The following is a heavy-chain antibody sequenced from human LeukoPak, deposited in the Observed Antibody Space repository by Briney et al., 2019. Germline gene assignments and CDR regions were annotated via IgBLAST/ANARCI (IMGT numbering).Heavy chain of an antibody. J-gene: IGHJ4*02. Sequence: PSETLSLTCTVSGGSISSYYWSWIQQPPGKGLEWIGYIYYDGSANYNPSLKSRVTISIDTSNSQFSLKLSSVTTADTAVYYCARGRPYSSSPGYWGQGTLVTVSS. D-gene: IGHD6-13*01. CDR3: ARGRPYSSSPGY. V-gene: IGHV4-59*01. CDR1: GGSISSYY. CDR2: IYYDGSA.